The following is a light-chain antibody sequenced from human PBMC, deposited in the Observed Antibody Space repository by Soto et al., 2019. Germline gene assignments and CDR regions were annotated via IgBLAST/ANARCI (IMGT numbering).Light chain of an antibody. Sequence: IGVTQSKATLSVSPGERTTLSCRASQSVSSNLGWYQQKPGQAPRLLIYGASTRATGIPARFSGSGSGTEFTLTISSLQSEDFAVYYCPQYNNWLDTFAGGTKVDIK. V-gene: IGKV3-15*01. CDR3: PQYNNWLDT. CDR2: GAS. CDR1: QSVSSN. J-gene: IGKJ4*01.